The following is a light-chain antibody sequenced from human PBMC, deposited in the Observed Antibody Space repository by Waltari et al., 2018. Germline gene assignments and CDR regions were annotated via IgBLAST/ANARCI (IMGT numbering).Light chain of an antibody. Sequence: DIQMTQSPSTLSASVRNRVTITCRASQNINNWLAWYQQKPGKAPKLLIFDASSLESGVPSRFSGSRSGTEFTLTISSLQPDDFATYYCQQYDSYSPLTFGGGTRVDIK. V-gene: IGKV1-5*01. J-gene: IGKJ4*01. CDR2: DAS. CDR3: QQYDSYSPLT. CDR1: QNINNW.